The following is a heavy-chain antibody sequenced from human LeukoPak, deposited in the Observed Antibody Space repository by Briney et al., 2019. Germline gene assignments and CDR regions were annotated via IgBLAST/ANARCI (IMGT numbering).Heavy chain of an antibody. CDR1: GFTFSSYS. CDR3: ARDLGSRPQGDYVWGSYQYNWFDP. V-gene: IGHV3-21*01. Sequence: GGSLRLSCAASGFTFSSYSMNWVRQAPGKGLEWVSSISSSSSYIYYADSVKGRFTISRDNAKNSLYLQMNSLRAEDTAVYYCARDLGSRPQGDYVWGSYQYNWFDPWAREPWSPSPQ. CDR2: ISSSSSYI. J-gene: IGHJ5*02. D-gene: IGHD3-16*02.